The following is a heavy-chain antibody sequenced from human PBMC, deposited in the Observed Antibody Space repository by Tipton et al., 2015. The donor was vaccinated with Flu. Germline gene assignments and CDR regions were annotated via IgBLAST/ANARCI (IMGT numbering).Heavy chain of an antibody. CDR1: GGSISSSSYK. J-gene: IGHJ4*02. CDR3: ARLSYYDVDLKNFYFDY. Sequence: TLSLTCTVGGSISSSSYKWGWIRQPPGKGLEWIGSIYYSGGTYYNPSLKSRVTISVDASKSQFSLKLRSVTAADTAVYYCARLSYYDVDLKNFYFDYWGQGALVTVSS. D-gene: IGHD3-10*02. CDR2: IYYSGGT. V-gene: IGHV4-39*01.